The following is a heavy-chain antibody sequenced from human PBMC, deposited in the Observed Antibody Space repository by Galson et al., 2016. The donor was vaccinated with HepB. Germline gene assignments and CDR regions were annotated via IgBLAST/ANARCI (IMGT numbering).Heavy chain of an antibody. CDR1: GFTVGNNF. J-gene: IGHJ4*02. CDR3: ARDPGGGPTHGY. CDR2: IYSVGTP. Sequence: SLRLSCAASGFTVGNNFMSWVRQAPGKGLEWVSLIYSVGTPHYADSVKGRFTMSRDSSKNTLYLQMNNLRADDTAVYFCARDPGGGPTHGYWGQGTLVTVSS. D-gene: IGHD3-16*01. V-gene: IGHV3-66*01.